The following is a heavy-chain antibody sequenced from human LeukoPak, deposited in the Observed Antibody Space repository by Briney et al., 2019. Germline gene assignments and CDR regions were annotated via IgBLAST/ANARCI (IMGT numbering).Heavy chain of an antibody. Sequence: GGSLRLSCAASGITCGTYAMTWVRQAPGKGLEWVSSIHNSGDKTFYSDSVRGRFTISRDNSKSTVYLQMNSLRADDTALYYCAKESGGDWGYFEYWGQGILVTVSS. J-gene: IGHJ4*02. CDR3: AKESGGDWGYFEY. V-gene: IGHV3-23*01. D-gene: IGHD2-21*01. CDR1: GITCGTYA. CDR2: IHNSGDKT.